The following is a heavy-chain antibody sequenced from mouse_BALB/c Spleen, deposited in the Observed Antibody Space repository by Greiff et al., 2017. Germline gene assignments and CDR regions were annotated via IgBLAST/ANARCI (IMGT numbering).Heavy chain of an antibody. D-gene: IGHD1-1*01. Sequence: DVKLQESGPGLVKPSQSLSLTCTVTGYSITSDYAWNWIRQFPGNKLEWMGYISYSGSTSYNPSLKSRISITRDTSKNQFFLQLNSVTTEDTATYYCANHYYGSSYFDYWGQGTTLTVSS. CDR3: ANHYYGSSYFDY. CDR1: GYSITSDYA. CDR2: ISYSGST. V-gene: IGHV3-2*02. J-gene: IGHJ2*01.